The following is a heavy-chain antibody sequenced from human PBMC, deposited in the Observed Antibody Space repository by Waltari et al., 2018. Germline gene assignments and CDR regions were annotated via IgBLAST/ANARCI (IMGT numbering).Heavy chain of an antibody. J-gene: IGHJ4*02. CDR1: RSSLRTNNYY. D-gene: IGHD5-12*01. V-gene: IGHV4-39*07. CDR2: FYKSGTT. CDR3: VRGYPDIVATISDY. Sequence: QLQLQESGPGLVKPSETLSLTCTVSRSSLRTNNYYWGWVRQPPGKGLEWIGSFYKSGTTYYNPSLKSRVTISVDTSNNQFSLKLNSVTAADTAVYYCVRGYPDIVATISDYWGQGTLVIVSS.